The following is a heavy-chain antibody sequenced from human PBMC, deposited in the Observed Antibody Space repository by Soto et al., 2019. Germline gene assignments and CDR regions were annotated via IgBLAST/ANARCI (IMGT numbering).Heavy chain of an antibody. V-gene: IGHV5-51*01. J-gene: IGHJ4*02. D-gene: IGHD2-15*01. CDR2: IYPSDSDI. CDR3: VRSGTSSGRFSDY. Sequence: LGESLKISCKGSGYTFTSYWIGWVRQMPGEGLEWMGVIYPSDSDIRYSPSFQGKVTISADKSITTAYLQWSSLKAADTAMYYCVRSGTSSGRFSDYWGQGTLVTGSS. CDR1: GYTFTSYW.